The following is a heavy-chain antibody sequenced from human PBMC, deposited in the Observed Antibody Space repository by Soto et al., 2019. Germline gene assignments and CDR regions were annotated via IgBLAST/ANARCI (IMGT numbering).Heavy chain of an antibody. Sequence: SETISLTCTVSDGSISSSNWWSWVHQPPGKGLEWIGEIYHSGSANYNPSLKSRVTISVDKSKNQFSLKLSSVTAADTAVYYCARAGRDYYDSSGYYFVRDIWGQGTMVTV. J-gene: IGHJ3*02. D-gene: IGHD3-22*01. V-gene: IGHV4-4*02. CDR3: ARAGRDYYDSSGYYFVRDI. CDR2: IYHSGSA. CDR1: DGSISSSNW.